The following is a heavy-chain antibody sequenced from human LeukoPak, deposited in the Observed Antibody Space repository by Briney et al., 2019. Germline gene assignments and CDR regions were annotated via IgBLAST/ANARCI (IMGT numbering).Heavy chain of an antibody. V-gene: IGHV1-24*01. CDR1: GYTFTRNA. CDR3: ATDHTRLFHY. J-gene: IGHJ4*02. CDR2: FDPEDGET. D-gene: IGHD6-25*01. Sequence: GASVKVSCKASGYTFTRNAMHWVRQAPGQRLEWMGGFDPEDGETIYAQKFQGRVTMTEDTSTDTAYMELSSLRSEDTAVYYCATDHTRLFHYWGQGTLVTVSS.